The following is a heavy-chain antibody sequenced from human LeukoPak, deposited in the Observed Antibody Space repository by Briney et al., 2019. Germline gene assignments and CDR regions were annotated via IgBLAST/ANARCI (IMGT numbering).Heavy chain of an antibody. D-gene: IGHD3-22*01. CDR1: GFTFNHAW. Sequence: GGSLRLSCAASGFTFNHAWMNWVPQAPGKGLEWVGRIKSKTDGATTEYAAPVKGRFTISRDDSKNTLYLQMNSLKTEDTAVYYCTTVGSSRYYYYFDYWGQGSLVTVSS. V-gene: IGHV3-15*01. CDR2: IKSKTDGATT. J-gene: IGHJ4*02. CDR3: TTVGSSRYYYYFDY.